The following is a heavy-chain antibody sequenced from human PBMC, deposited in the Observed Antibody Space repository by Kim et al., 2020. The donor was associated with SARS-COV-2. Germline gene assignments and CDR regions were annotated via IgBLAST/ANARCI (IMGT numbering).Heavy chain of an antibody. J-gene: IGHJ5*02. V-gene: IGHV4-39*07. Sequence: PSLKSRVTISVDTSKTQFSLKLSSVTAADTAVYYCARNLIAVAGTGWFDPWGQGTLVTVSS. CDR3: ARNLIAVAGTGWFDP. D-gene: IGHD6-19*01.